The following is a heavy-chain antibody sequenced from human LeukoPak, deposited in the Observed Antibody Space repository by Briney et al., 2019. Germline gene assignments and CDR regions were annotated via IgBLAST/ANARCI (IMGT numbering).Heavy chain of an antibody. V-gene: IGHV4-30-4*08. J-gene: IGHJ4*02. CDR2: IYYSGST. D-gene: IGHD6-19*01. CDR1: GGSISSGDYY. Sequence: SQTLSLTCTVSGGSISSGDYYWSWIRQPPGKGLEWIGYIYYSGSTYYNPSLKSRVTISVDTSKNQFSLKLSSVTAADTAVYYCASVTRYGSGFTGPFDYWGQGTLVTVSS. CDR3: ASVTRYGSGFTGPFDY.